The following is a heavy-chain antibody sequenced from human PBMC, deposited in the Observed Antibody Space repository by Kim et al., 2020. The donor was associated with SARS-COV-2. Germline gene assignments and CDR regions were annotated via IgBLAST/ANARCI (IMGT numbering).Heavy chain of an antibody. Sequence: SETLSLTCTVSGGSISSGGYYWSWIRQHPGKGLEWIGNIYYSGSTYYNPSLKSRVTISVHTSKNQFSLKLSSVTAADTAVYYCARDPGYCTNGVCYSIYYGMDGWGQGTTVTVSS. CDR1: GGSISSGGYY. V-gene: IGHV4-31*03. J-gene: IGHJ6*02. CDR3: ARDPGYCTNGVCYSIYYGMDG. D-gene: IGHD2-8*01. CDR2: IYYSGST.